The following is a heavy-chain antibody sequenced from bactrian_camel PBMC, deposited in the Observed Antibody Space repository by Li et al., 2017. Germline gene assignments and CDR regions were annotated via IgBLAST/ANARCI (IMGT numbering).Heavy chain of an antibody. J-gene: IGHJ6*01. CDR1: GHSRGSNC. CDR2: IDTDGIA. CDR3: AAGDFDYSDYDTFPVESLFGY. Sequence: HVQLVESGGGSVQAGGSLRLSCKVSGHSRGSNCVGWYRLPPGRAPAEREGVAYIDTDGIATYGDSVKGRFTVSKDKAKNIMYLQMNNLKPEDTAMYYCAAGDFDYSDYDTFPVESLFGYWGQGTQVTVS. V-gene: IGHV3S53*01. D-gene: IGHD4*01.